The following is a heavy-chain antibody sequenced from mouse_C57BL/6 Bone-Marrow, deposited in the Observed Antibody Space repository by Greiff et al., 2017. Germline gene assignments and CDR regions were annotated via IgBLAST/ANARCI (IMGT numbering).Heavy chain of an antibody. Sequence: EVQLVESGEGLVKPGGSLKLSCAASGFTFSSYAMSWVRQTPEKRVEWVAYISSGGDYIHYADTVKGRCTISRDNARNTRYLQMRSLKSEDTAMYYCTRDRRPYPAWFAYWGQGTLVTVSA. CDR1: GFTFSSYA. V-gene: IGHV5-9-1*02. CDR3: TRDRRPYPAWFAY. CDR2: ISSGGDYI. J-gene: IGHJ3*01.